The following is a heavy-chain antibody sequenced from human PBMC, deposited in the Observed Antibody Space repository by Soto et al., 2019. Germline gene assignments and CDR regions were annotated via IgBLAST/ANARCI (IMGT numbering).Heavy chain of an antibody. J-gene: IGHJ4*02. Sequence: GGSLRLSCAASGFTFSSYGMHWVRQAPGKGLEWVAVISYDGSNKYYADSVKGRFTISRDNSKNTLYLQMNSLRAKDTAVYYCAAYDYGDYRSFDYWGQGTLVTVSS. CDR1: GFTFSSYG. CDR3: AAYDYGDYRSFDY. D-gene: IGHD4-17*01. V-gene: IGHV3-30*03. CDR2: ISYDGSNK.